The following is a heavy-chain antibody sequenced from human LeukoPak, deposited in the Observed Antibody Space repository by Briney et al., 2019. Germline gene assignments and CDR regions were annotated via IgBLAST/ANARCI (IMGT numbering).Heavy chain of an antibody. Sequence: PSETLSLTCTVSGGSISSGDYYWSWIRQPPGKGLEWIGYIYYSGSTYYNPSLKSRVTISVDTSKNQFSLKLSSVTAADTAVYYCARVLLWFGDFDYWGRGTLVTVSS. CDR1: GGSISSGDYY. V-gene: IGHV4-30-4*08. J-gene: IGHJ4*02. D-gene: IGHD3-10*01. CDR3: ARVLLWFGDFDY. CDR2: IYYSGST.